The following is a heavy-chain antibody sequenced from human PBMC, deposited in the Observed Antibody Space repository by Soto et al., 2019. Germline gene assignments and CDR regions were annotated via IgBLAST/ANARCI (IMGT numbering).Heavy chain of an antibody. J-gene: IGHJ4*02. V-gene: IGHV3-48*02. CDR3: ARDLRMVYAIDFDY. CDR2: ISSSGSTI. Sequence: EVQLVESGGGLVQPGGSLRLSCAASGFTFSSYSMNWVRQAPGKGLEWVSYISSSGSTIYYADSVKGRFTISRDNAKNSLYLLMNSLRDEDTAVYYCARDLRMVYAIDFDYWGQGTLVTVSS. CDR1: GFTFSSYS. D-gene: IGHD2-8*01.